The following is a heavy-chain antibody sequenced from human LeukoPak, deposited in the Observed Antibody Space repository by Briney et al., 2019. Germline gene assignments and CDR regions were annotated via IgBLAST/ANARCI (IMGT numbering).Heavy chain of an antibody. J-gene: IGHJ6*04. D-gene: IGHD3-10*01. CDR3: ARDKSGVSGFGELSRLYYYGMDV. Sequence: GGSLRLSCAASGFTFSSYWMDWVRQAPGKGLVWVSRISSDGKSISYADSVKGRFTISRDNAKNSLYLQMNSLRAEDTAVYYCARDKSGVSGFGELSRLYYYGMDVWGKGTTVTVSS. CDR2: ISSDGKSI. V-gene: IGHV3-74*01. CDR1: GFTFSSYW.